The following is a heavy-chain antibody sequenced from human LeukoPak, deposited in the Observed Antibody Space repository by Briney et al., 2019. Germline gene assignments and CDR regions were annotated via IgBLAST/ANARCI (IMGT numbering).Heavy chain of an antibody. CDR1: GFTFSSYA. CDR2: ISGSGGST. V-gene: IGHV3-23*01. CDR3: ARVGGWCLDY. D-gene: IGHD6-19*01. J-gene: IGHJ4*02. Sequence: GGSLRLSCAASGFTFSSYAMSWVRQAPGKGLEWVSAISGSGGSTYYADSVKGRFTISRDNAKNSLYLQMNSLRAEDTAVYYCARVGGWCLDYWGQGTLVTVSS.